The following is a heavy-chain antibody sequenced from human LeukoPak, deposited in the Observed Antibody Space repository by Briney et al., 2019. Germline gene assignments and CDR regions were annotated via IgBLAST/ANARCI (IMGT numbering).Heavy chain of an antibody. J-gene: IGHJ5*02. Sequence: ASVKVSCKTSGDTFTRNWMHWMRQGPGQGLEWMGVINPNGDYTMYAEKFRGRVTVTRGMSSSTDYMELGSLRSEDTAVYYCARDHSTEDKSWWLDPWGQGTLVIVSS. CDR1: GDTFTRNW. D-gene: IGHD7-27*01. V-gene: IGHV1-46*01. CDR2: INPNGDYT. CDR3: ARDHSTEDKSWWLDP.